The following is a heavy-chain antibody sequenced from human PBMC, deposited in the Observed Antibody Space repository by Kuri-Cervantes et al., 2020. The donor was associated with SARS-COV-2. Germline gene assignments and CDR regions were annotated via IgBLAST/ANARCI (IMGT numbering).Heavy chain of an antibody. CDR2: IYYSGST. V-gene: IGHV4-39*07. CDR1: GGSISSGDYY. J-gene: IGHJ4*02. CDR3: ARGAYCSSTSCYNENYFDY. Sequence: SETLSLTCTVSGGSISSGDYYWGWIRQPSGKGLEWIGSIYYSGSTYYNPSLKSRVTISVDTSKNQFSLKLSSVTAADTAVYYCARGAYCSSTSCYNENYFDYWGQGTLVTVSS. D-gene: IGHD2-2*02.